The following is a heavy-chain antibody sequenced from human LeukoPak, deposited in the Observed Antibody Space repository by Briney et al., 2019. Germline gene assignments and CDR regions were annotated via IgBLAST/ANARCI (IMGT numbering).Heavy chain of an antibody. CDR1: GYTFTSYG. D-gene: IGHD1-14*01. J-gene: IGHJ4*02. Sequence: SVKVSCKASGYTFTSYGISWVRQAPGQGLEWMGRIIPILGIANYAQKFQGRVTITADKSTSTAYMELSSLRSEDTAVYYCARTGSWSDDYWGQGTLVTVSS. V-gene: IGHV1-69*04. CDR3: ARTGSWSDDY. CDR2: IIPILGIA.